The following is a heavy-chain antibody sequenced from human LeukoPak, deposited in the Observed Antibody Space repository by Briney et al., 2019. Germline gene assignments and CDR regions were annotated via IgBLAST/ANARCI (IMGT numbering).Heavy chain of an antibody. V-gene: IGHV3-11*04. CDR2: VSSSGSTK. CDR1: GFSFSDYY. CDR3: ARATATYSVSPGALDI. D-gene: IGHD1-26*01. Sequence: KPGRSLRLSCAASGFSFSDYYMTWIRQAPGKGLEWVSDVSSSGSTKKYADSVKGRFTISRDNAEKSLYLQMDSLRVEDTAIYYCARATATYSVSPGALDIWGQGTMVIVSS. J-gene: IGHJ3*02.